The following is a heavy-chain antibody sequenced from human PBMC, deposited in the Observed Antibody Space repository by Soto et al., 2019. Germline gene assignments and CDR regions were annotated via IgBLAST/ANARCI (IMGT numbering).Heavy chain of an antibody. CDR3: ARDAIVVDTATQVNFYYYYGTDV. Sequence: ASVKVSCKASGYTFTSCYMHWVRQAPGQGLEWMGIINPSGGSTSYAQKFQGRVTMTRDTSTSTVYMELSSLRSEDTAVYYCARDAIVVDTATQVNFYYYYGTDVWGQGTTVTVSS. J-gene: IGHJ6*02. CDR1: GYTFTSCY. CDR2: INPSGGST. D-gene: IGHD5-18*01. V-gene: IGHV1-46*01.